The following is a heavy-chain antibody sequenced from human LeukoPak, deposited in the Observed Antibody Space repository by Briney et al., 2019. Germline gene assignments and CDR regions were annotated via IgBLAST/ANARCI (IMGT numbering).Heavy chain of an antibody. Sequence: GGSLRLSCAASGFTFSDYYMSWIRQAPGKGLEWVSYFSSSGSTIYYADSVKGRFTISRDNAKNSLYLQMNSLRAEDMALYYCAKATYYYDSSGLRGAFDIWGQGTMVTVSS. J-gene: IGHJ3*02. D-gene: IGHD3-22*01. CDR2: FSSSGSTI. V-gene: IGHV3-11*01. CDR3: AKATYYYDSSGLRGAFDI. CDR1: GFTFSDYY.